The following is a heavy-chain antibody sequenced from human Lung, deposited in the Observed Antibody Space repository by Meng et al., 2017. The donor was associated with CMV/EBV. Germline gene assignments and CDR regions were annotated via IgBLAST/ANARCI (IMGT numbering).Heavy chain of an antibody. CDR2: IYYSGLT. D-gene: IGHD2-8*01. Sequence: QLHLQESGPGLGKPWETLPLPGTSAGGPIISSSSAWGWIRQAPGKGLEWIGNIYYSGLTSYNPSLKSRVTISVDTSKNQFSLKLSSVTAADTAVFYCARVWANGEGWFDPWGQRTLVTVSS. CDR1: GGPIISSSSA. CDR3: ARVWANGEGWFDP. V-gene: IGHV4-39*07. J-gene: IGHJ5*02.